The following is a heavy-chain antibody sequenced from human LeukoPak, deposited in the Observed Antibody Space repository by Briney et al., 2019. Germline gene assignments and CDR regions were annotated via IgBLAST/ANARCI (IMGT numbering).Heavy chain of an antibody. CDR2: IIPIFGTA. CDR1: GGTFSSYA. Sequence: SVKVSCKASGGTFSSYAISWVRQAPGQGLEWMGGIIPIFGTANYAQKFQGSVTITADESTSTAYMELSSLRSEDTAVYYCARGKYYYDSSGYYYGSYYYYGMDVWGQGTTVTVSS. D-gene: IGHD3-22*01. J-gene: IGHJ6*02. CDR3: ARGKYYYDSSGYYYGSYYYYGMDV. V-gene: IGHV1-69*13.